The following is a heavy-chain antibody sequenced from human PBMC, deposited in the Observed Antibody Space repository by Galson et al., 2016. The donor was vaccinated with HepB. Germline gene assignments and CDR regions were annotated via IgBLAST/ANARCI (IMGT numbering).Heavy chain of an antibody. Sequence: SETLSLTCNVSGDSVSSGAYFWSWIRQPPGKGLEYIGFWYYNRGATYNPSLESRVTISIDTSKNHFSLKIRSVTAADTAVYYCASPPIATNAFDIWGRGTMVTVAA. J-gene: IGHJ3*02. CDR2: WYYNRGA. CDR1: GDSVSSGAYF. V-gene: IGHV4-61*03. D-gene: IGHD2-21*01. CDR3: ASPPIATNAFDI.